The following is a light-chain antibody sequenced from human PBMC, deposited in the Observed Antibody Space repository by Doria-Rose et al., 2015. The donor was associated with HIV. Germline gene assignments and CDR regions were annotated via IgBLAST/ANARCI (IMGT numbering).Light chain of an antibody. V-gene: IGLV8-61*01. CDR2: HTY. CDR1: SGPVTGAYY. CDR3: VLYMGSGIWM. Sequence: QAVVTQEPSSSVSLGGTVTLTCGLTSGPVTGAYYPSWHQQTPGRAPRTLIYHTYSLSSGVSDRFSGSILGNKAALTISGAQADDESDYYCVLYMGSGIWMFGGGTELTVL. J-gene: IGLJ3*02.